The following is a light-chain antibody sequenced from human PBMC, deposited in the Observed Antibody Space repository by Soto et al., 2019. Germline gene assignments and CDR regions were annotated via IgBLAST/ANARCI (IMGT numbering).Light chain of an antibody. CDR3: QVYHWSLTWT. CDR2: VAS. CDR1: QSVNSN. V-gene: IGKV3-15*01. J-gene: IGKJ1*01. Sequence: EIVMTQSPATLSLSPGERATLSCRASQSVNSNLAWYQQRPGQAPRLLIYVASTRAPGVPDRFSGSGSGTDFTLTISELDPEDFAVYYCQVYHWSLTWTFGPGTKVDIK.